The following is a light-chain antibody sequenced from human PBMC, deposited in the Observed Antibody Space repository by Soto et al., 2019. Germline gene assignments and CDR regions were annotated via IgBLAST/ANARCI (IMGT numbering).Light chain of an antibody. V-gene: IGKV1-5*03. J-gene: IGKJ1*01. CDR1: QTISSW. Sequence: EIQMTQSPSTLSGSVGDRVTITCRASQTISSWLAWYQQKPGKAPKLLIYKASSLESGVPSRFSGSGSGTEFTLTISSLQPDDFATYYCQQYNSYSLTFGQGTKVDIK. CDR3: QQYNSYSLT. CDR2: KAS.